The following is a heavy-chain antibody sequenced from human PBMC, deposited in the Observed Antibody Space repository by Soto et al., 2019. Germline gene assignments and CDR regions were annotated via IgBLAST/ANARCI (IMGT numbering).Heavy chain of an antibody. CDR3: AARSCSRTNCFHFDY. D-gene: IGHD2-2*01. Sequence: GGSLRLSCAASGLTFSNYAMHWVRQAPGKGLEYVSAISRDGGSTYYADSVKGRFTISRDNSKNTLYLQMGSLRAEDMAIYYCAARSCSRTNCFHFDYWGLGTLVTVSS. CDR1: GLTFSNYA. V-gene: IGHV3-64*02. CDR2: ISRDGGST. J-gene: IGHJ4*02.